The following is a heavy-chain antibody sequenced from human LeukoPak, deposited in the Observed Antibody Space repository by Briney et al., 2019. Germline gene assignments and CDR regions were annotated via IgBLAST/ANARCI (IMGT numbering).Heavy chain of an antibody. CDR3: ARGRNGGDIVVVVAATHLGY. J-gene: IGHJ4*02. V-gene: IGHV4-34*01. CDR1: GGSFSGYY. Sequence: SETLSLTCAVYGGSFSGYYWSWIRQPPGKGLEWIGEINHSGSTNYNPSLKSRVTISVDTSKNQFSLKLSSVTAADTAVYYCARGRNGGDIVVVVAATHLGYWGQGTLVTVSS. D-gene: IGHD2-15*01. CDR2: INHSGST.